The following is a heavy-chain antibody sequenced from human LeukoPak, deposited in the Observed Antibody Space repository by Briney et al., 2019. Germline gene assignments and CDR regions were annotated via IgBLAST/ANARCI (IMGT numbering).Heavy chain of an antibody. CDR1: GFMFSQHT. CDR2: ISGSGDAT. D-gene: IGHD3-10*01. Sequence: GGSLRLSCAVSGFMFSQHTMSWVRQAPGKRLEWVSSISGSGDATRYADSVMGRFTISRANAKNTLSLQMNSLRAEDTAVYYCAKSDCASDGCKLLNYWGQGTLVTASS. V-gene: IGHV3-23*01. J-gene: IGHJ4*02. CDR3: AKSDCASDGCKLLNY.